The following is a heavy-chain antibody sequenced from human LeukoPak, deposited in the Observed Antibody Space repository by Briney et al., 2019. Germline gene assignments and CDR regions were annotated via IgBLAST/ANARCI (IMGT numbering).Heavy chain of an antibody. Sequence: GGSLRLSCAASGFTFSSYGMHWVRQAPGKGLEWVAVISYDGSNKYYADSVKGRFTISRDNSKNTLYLQMNSLRAEDTAVYYCARYTGIAAAGDYYYYMDVWGKGTTVTVSS. CDR3: ARYTGIAAAGDYYYYMDV. J-gene: IGHJ6*03. CDR2: ISYDGSNK. CDR1: GFTFSSYG. D-gene: IGHD6-13*01. V-gene: IGHV3-30*03.